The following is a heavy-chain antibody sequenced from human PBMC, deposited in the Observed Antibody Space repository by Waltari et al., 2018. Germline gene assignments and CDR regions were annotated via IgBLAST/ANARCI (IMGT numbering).Heavy chain of an antibody. Sequence: EVQLLESGGGLVQPGGSLRLPCSASGFTFSSYVMNCVRQAPGKGLGWVSVISGGGTTTYYADSVMGRFTISRDDSRNTVYLQMNNLRVEDTAIYYCARRILASEYHGMDVWGQGTTVTVSS. CDR2: ISGGGTTT. CDR1: GFTFSSYV. V-gene: IGHV3-23*01. D-gene: IGHD2-2*01. CDR3: ARRILASEYHGMDV. J-gene: IGHJ6*02.